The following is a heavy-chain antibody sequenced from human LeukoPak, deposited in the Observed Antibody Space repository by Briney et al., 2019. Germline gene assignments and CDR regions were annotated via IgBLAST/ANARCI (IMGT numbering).Heavy chain of an antibody. Sequence: TGGSLRLSCAASGFTFSSYGMHWVRQAPGKGLEWVAFIRYDGSNKYYADSVKGRFTISRDNSKNTLYLQMNSLRAEDTAVYYREKDPYRIAVAGTGPDYWGQGTLLTVSS. CDR3: EKDPYRIAVAGTGPDY. J-gene: IGHJ4*02. D-gene: IGHD6-19*01. V-gene: IGHV3-30*02. CDR2: IRYDGSNK. CDR1: GFTFSSYG.